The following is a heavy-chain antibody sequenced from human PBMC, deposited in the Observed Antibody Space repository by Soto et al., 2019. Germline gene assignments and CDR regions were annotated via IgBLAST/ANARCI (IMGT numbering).Heavy chain of an antibody. CDR3: ARDYYDFWSGYYTGYGMDV. CDR2: IWYDGSNK. D-gene: IGHD3-3*01. Sequence: GGSLRLSCAASGFTFSSYGMHWVRQASGKGLEWVAVIWYDGSNKYYADSVKGRFTISRDNSKNTLYLQMNSLRAEDTAVYYCARDYYDFWSGYYTGYGMDVWGQGTTVTVSS. V-gene: IGHV3-33*01. CDR1: GFTFSSYG. J-gene: IGHJ6*02.